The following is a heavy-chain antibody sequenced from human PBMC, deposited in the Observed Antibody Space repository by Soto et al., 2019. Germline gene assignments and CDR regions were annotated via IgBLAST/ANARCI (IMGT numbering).Heavy chain of an antibody. CDR1: GFSISSYW. Sequence: EVQLVESGGGLVQPGGSLRLSCAVSGFSISSYWMHWVRQVPGKGLVWVSRINSDGSSTSYADSVKGRFTISRDNAKNTLYLQMNSLRAGDTAVYYCAKSIYSSSKADYWGQGTLVTVSS. CDR3: AKSIYSSSKADY. J-gene: IGHJ4*02. CDR2: INSDGSST. D-gene: IGHD6-6*01. V-gene: IGHV3-74*01.